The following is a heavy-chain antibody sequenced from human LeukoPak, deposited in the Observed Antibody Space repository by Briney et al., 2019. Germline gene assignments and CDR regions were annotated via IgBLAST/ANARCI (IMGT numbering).Heavy chain of an antibody. CDR1: GGSISSYY. J-gene: IGHJ6*02. CDR3: ARDQKNSTYYYYYGMDV. D-gene: IGHD2-21*01. CDR2: IYTSGST. Sequence: SETLSLTCTVSGGSISSYYWSWIRQPAGKGLEWIGRIYTSGSTNYNPSLKSRVTMSVDTSKNQFSLKLSSVTAADTAVYYCARDQKNSTYYYYYGMDVWGQGTTVTVSS. V-gene: IGHV4-4*07.